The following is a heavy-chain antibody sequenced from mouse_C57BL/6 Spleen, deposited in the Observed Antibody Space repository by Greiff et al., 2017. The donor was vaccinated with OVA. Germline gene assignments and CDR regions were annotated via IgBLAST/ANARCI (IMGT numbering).Heavy chain of an antibody. CDR3: ARAGGNYSSYAMDY. J-gene: IGHJ4*01. CDR2: ISYDGSN. CDR1: GYSITSGYY. Sequence: EVKLMESGPGLVKPSQSLSLTCSVTGYSITSGYYWNWIRQFPGNKLEWMGYISYDGSNNYNPSLKNRISITRDTSKNQFFLKLNSVTTEDTATYYCARAGGNYSSYAMDYWGQGTSVTVSS. D-gene: IGHD2-1*01. V-gene: IGHV3-6*01.